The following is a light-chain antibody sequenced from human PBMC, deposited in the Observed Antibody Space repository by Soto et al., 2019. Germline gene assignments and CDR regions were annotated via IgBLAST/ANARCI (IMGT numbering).Light chain of an antibody. CDR3: SSYTSSSTQV. CDR2: DVS. Sequence: QSVLTQPASVSGSPGQSITISCTGTSSDVGGYNYVSWYQQHPGKAPKLMIYDVSNRPSGVSNRFSGSKSGNTASLTISGLQAEDEADYYCSSYTSSSTQVLVGGTKLTVL. CDR1: SSDVGGYNY. V-gene: IGLV2-14*01. J-gene: IGLJ2*01.